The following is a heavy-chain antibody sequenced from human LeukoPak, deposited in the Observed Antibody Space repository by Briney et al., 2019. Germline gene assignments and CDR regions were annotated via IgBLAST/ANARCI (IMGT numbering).Heavy chain of an antibody. D-gene: IGHD2-15*01. CDR2: IYYSGST. Sequence: SETLSLTCTVSGGSISSGGYYWRWIRQHPGKGLEWIVYIYYSGSTYYNPSLKSRVTISVDTSKNQFSLKLSSVTAADTAVYYCAREVVADHHLYYYYGMDVWGQGTTVTVSS. CDR1: GGSISSGGYY. CDR3: AREVVADHHLYYYYGMDV. J-gene: IGHJ6*02. V-gene: IGHV4-31*03.